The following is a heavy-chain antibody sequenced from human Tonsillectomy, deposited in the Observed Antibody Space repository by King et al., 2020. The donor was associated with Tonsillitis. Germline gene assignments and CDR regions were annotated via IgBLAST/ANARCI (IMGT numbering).Heavy chain of an antibody. Sequence: VQLQESGPGLVKPSETLSLTCTVSGGSISSYYWSWIRQPPGKGLEWIGYIYYSGSTTYNPSLKSRVTISVDTSKNQFSLKLTSVTAADTAVYYCARSDSSGWKYYFDYWGQGTLVTVSS. CDR1: GGSISSYY. J-gene: IGHJ4*02. V-gene: IGHV4-59*01. CDR3: ARSDSSGWKYYFDY. D-gene: IGHD6-19*01. CDR2: IYYSGST.